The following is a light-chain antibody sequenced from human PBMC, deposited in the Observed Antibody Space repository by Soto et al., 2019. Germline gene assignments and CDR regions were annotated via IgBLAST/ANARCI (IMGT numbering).Light chain of an antibody. Sequence: SVLPQPPSVSGSPGQSVTISCTGTSSDVGSYNRVSWYQQPPGTAPKLMIYEVSNRPSGVPDRFSGSKSGNTASLTISGLQAEDEADYYCSSYTSSSTYVFGTGTKVTVL. CDR1: SSDVGSYNR. CDR3: SSYTSSSTYV. V-gene: IGLV2-18*02. J-gene: IGLJ1*01. CDR2: EVS.